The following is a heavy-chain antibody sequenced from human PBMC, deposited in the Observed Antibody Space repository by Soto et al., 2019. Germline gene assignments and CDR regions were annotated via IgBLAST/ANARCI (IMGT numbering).Heavy chain of an antibody. J-gene: IGHJ6*02. V-gene: IGHV3-48*01. D-gene: IGHD5-12*01. CDR2: ITSSSSTI. CDR1: GFTFSYYS. Sequence: GGSLRLSCAASGFTFSYYSMNWVRQAPGKGLEWVSYITSSSSTIYYTDSVKGRFTISRDNAKNSLYLQMNSLRAEDTAVYYCARFEMATINYYYYGMDVWGQGTTVTVSS. CDR3: ARFEMATINYYYYGMDV.